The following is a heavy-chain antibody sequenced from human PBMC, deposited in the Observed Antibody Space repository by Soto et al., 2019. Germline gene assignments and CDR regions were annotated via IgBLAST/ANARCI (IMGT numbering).Heavy chain of an antibody. D-gene: IGHD1-26*01. J-gene: IGHJ6*02. V-gene: IGHV3-30-3*01. CDR1: GFTFSSYA. CDR3: AREGGQGWELPYYYYGMDV. Sequence: GGSLRLSCAASGFTFSSYAMHWVRQAPGKGLEWVAVISYDGSNKYYADSVKGRFTISRDNSKNTLYLQMNSLRAEDTAVYYCAREGGQGWELPYYYYGMDVWGQGTTVTVSS. CDR2: ISYDGSNK.